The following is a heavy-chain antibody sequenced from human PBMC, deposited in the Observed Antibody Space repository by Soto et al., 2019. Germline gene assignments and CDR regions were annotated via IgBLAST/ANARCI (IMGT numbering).Heavy chain of an antibody. Sequence: QVQLQQWGAGLLKPSETLSLTCAVYGGSFSYDYWTWIRQSPGKGLEWIGEINHSGGTNYNPSLKSRVTISEDTSKNQFSLRLNSVTAADTAVYYCARGSWAVRFEYWGQGALVTDSS. V-gene: IGHV4-34*01. CDR2: INHSGGT. D-gene: IGHD3-16*01. CDR3: ARGSWAVRFEY. CDR1: GGSFSYDY. J-gene: IGHJ4*02.